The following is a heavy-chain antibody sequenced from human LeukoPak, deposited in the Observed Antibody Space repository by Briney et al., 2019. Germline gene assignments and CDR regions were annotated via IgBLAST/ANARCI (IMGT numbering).Heavy chain of an antibody. CDR1: GFIFSCNS. CDR3: AGPPSTSAWSNSVDD. CDR2: ISGSSSNK. J-gene: IGHJ4*02. Sequence: GGSLRLSCAASGFIFSCNSMNWVRQAPGKGLEWVASISGSSSNKYYADSVQGRFTISRDNAKNSLYLQMGSLRAEDTAVYYCAGPPSTSAWSNSVDDWGQGTLVTVSS. D-gene: IGHD6-19*01. V-gene: IGHV3-21*01.